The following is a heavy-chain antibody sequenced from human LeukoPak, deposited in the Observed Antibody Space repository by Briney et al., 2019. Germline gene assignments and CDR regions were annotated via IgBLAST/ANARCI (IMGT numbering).Heavy chain of an antibody. CDR1: GYTFTSYA. Sequence: ASVKVSCKASGYTFTSYAMHWVRQAPGQRLEWMGWINAGNGNTKYSQKFQGRVTITRGTSASTAYMELSSLRSEDTAVYYCARGSSGWYPPGDYWGQGTLVTVSS. J-gene: IGHJ4*02. V-gene: IGHV1-3*01. CDR3: ARGSSGWYPPGDY. CDR2: INAGNGNT. D-gene: IGHD6-19*01.